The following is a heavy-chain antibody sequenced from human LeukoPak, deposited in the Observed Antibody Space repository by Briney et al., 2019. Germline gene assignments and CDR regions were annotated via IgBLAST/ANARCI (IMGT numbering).Heavy chain of an antibody. V-gene: IGHV3-7*05. CDR3: ANRASHAFDI. CDR1: GFTFSSYW. D-gene: IGHD3-10*01. CDR2: IKQDGSEK. J-gene: IGHJ3*02. Sequence: PGGSLRLSCAASGFTFSSYWMSWVRQAPGKGLEWVANIKQDGSEKYYVDSVKGRFTISRDNSKNTLYLQTNSLRAEDTAVYYCANRASHAFDIWGQGTMVTVSS.